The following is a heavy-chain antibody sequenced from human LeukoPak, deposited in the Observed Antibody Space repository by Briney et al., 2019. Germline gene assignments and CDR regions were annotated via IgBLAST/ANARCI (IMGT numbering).Heavy chain of an antibody. D-gene: IGHD1-20*01. Sequence: GASVKVSCKASGYTFTNYYMQWVRQAPGQGLEWIGIINPSGGSTSYAQKFQGRVSMTRDTSTSTVYMELSSLRSEDTAVYYCARLTGTTDYWGQGTLVTVSS. V-gene: IGHV1-46*01. CDR3: ARLTGTTDY. J-gene: IGHJ4*02. CDR1: GYTFTNYY. CDR2: INPSGGST.